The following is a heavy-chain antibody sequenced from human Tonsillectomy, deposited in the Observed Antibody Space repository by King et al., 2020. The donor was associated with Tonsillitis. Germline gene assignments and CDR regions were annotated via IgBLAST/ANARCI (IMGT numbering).Heavy chain of an antibody. CDR2: IYSGGDAA. J-gene: IGHJ4*02. D-gene: IGHD3-3*01. Sequence: EVQLLESGGGLVQSGGSLRLSCAASGFTFTDYVMSWVRRAPGKGLEWVSLIYSGGDAADYADSVKGRFTISRDNSENTPYLQMNSLRAEDTAIYYCTKLGGGVYYYPDSWGQGTMVTVSS. CDR1: GFTFTDYV. V-gene: IGHV3-23*03. CDR3: TKLGGGVYYYPDS.